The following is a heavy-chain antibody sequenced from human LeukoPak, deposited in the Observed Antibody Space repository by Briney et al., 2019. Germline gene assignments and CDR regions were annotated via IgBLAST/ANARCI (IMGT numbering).Heavy chain of an antibody. V-gene: IGHV3-53*01. CDR1: GFTFSGSA. Sequence: GGSLKLSCAASGFTFSGSAMHWVRQAPGKGLEGVSVIYSGGSTYYADSVKGRFTISRDNSKNTLYLQMNSLRAEDTAVYYCARDPGGYNSGGDWNFDLWGRGTLVTVSS. CDR3: ARDPGGYNSGGDWNFDL. D-gene: IGHD5-24*01. CDR2: IYSGGST. J-gene: IGHJ2*01.